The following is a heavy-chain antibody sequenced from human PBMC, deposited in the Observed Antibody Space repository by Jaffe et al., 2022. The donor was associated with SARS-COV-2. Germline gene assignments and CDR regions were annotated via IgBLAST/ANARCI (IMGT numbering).Heavy chain of an antibody. CDR2: ISSNGGST. D-gene: IGHD2-21*02. Sequence: EVQLVESGGGLVQPGGSLRLSCAASGFTFSSYAMHWVRQAPGKGLEYVSAISSNGGSTYYANSVKGRFTISRDNSKNTLYLQMGSLRAEDMAVYYCAREFLSDPYYYYYGMDVWGQGTTVTVSS. J-gene: IGHJ6*02. V-gene: IGHV3-64*01. CDR1: GFTFSSYA. CDR3: AREFLSDPYYYYYGMDV.